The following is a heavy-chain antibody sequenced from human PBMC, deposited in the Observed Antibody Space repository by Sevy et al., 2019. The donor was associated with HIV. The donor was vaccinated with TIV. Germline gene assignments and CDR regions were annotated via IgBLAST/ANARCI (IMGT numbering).Heavy chain of an antibody. CDR1: GYTFTSYD. CDR3: ARSPYDSSGYYIRGDY. V-gene: IGHV1-8*01. D-gene: IGHD3-22*01. CDR2: MNPNSGNT. Sequence: ASVKVSCKASGYTFTSYDINWVRQATGQGLEWMGWMNPNSGNTGYAQKFQGRVTMTRNTSISTAYMELSSLRSEDTAVYYCARSPYDSSGYYIRGDYWGQRTLVTVSS. J-gene: IGHJ4*02.